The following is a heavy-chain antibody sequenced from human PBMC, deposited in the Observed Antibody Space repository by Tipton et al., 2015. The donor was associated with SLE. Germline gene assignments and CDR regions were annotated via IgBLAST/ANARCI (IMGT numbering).Heavy chain of an antibody. CDR2: IYSSGST. V-gene: IGHV4-4*07. D-gene: IGHD1-26*01. J-gene: IGHJ4*02. CDR3: ARGGGSYYDY. CDR1: GGSINSFY. Sequence: TLSLTCTVSGGSINSFYWTWVRQPAGKGLEWFGRIYSSGSTIYNPSLKSRLTLSLDTSKNQFSLRVRSVTAADTAVYYCARGGGSYYDYWGQGTLVTVSS.